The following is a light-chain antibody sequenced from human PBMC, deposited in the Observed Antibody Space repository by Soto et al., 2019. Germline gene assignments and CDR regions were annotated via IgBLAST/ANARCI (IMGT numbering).Light chain of an antibody. CDR3: SSYTSSSTYV. CDR1: SSDVGGYNY. V-gene: IGLV2-8*01. Sequence: QSALTQPPSASGSPGQSVTISCTGTSSDVGGYNYVSWYQQHPGKAPKFLIFEVSRRPSGVPDRFSGSKSGNTASLTISGLQVEDEADYYCSSYTSSSTYVFGTGTQLNVL. J-gene: IGLJ1*01. CDR2: EVS.